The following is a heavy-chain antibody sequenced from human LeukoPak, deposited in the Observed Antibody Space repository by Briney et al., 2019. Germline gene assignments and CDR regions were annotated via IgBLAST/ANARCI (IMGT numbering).Heavy chain of an antibody. CDR1: GFTFDDYA. J-gene: IGHJ4*02. V-gene: IGHV3-9*01. CDR3: AKDRRGSGGSCFDY. CDR2: ISWNSGSI. Sequence: GGSLRLSCAASGFTFDDYAMHWVRQAPGKGLEWVSGISWNSGSIGYADSVKGRFTISRDNAKNSLYLQMNSLRAEDTALYYCAKDRRGSGGSCFDYWGQGTLVTVSS. D-gene: IGHD2-15*01.